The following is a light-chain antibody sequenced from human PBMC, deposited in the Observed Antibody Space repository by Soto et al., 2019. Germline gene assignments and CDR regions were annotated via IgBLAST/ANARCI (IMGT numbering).Light chain of an antibody. V-gene: IGKV3-20*01. CDR1: QSVSTNY. J-gene: IGKJ5*01. CDR2: GAS. Sequence: EIVLTQSPGTLSLSPGERATLSCRASQSVSTNYLAWYQQKPGRAPRLLIYGASSRVTGIPGRFSGSGSGTDFSLTISTLEPEDFAVYYCQQYGSSPSIAFGQGTRLDIK. CDR3: QQYGSSPSIA.